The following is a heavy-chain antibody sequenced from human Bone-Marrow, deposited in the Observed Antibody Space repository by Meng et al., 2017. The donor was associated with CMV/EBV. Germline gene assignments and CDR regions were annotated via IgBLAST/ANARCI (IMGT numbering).Heavy chain of an antibody. J-gene: IGHJ3*02. Sequence: ASVKVSCKASGYTFTGYYMHWVRQAPGQGLEWMGWINPNSGGTNYAQKFQGRVTMTRDTSISTAYMELSRLRSDDTAVYYCARRQYQLVGSAAFDIWGQGTMVTVSS. CDR1: GYTFTGYY. CDR2: INPNSGGT. D-gene: IGHD2-2*01. V-gene: IGHV1-2*02. CDR3: ARRQYQLVGSAAFDI.